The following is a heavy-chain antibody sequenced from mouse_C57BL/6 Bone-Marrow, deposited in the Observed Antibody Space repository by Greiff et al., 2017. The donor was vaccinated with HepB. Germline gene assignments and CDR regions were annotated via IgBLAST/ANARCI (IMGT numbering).Heavy chain of an antibody. J-gene: IGHJ3*01. CDR2: IHPNSGST. CDR1: GYTFTSYW. Sequence: QVHVKQPGAELVKPGASVKLSCKASGYTFTSYWMHWVKQRPGQGLEWIGMIHPNSGSTNYNEKFKSKATLTVDKSSSTAYMQLSSLTSEDSAVYYCARYEGMVTTKGAWFAYWGQGTLVTVSA. V-gene: IGHV1-64*01. D-gene: IGHD2-2*01. CDR3: ARYEGMVTTKGAWFAY.